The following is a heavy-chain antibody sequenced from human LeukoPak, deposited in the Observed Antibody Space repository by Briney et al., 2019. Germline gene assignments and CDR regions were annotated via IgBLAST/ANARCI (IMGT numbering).Heavy chain of an antibody. J-gene: IGHJ4*02. V-gene: IGHV1-8*03. CDR2: MNPNSGNT. CDR3: ARSPREIWNGFDY. D-gene: IGHD1-1*01. CDR1: GYTFTSYD. Sequence: ASVKVSCKASGYTFTSYDINWVRQATGQGLEWMGWMNPNSGNTGYAQKFQGRVTITRNTSISTAYMELSSLRSDDTAVYYCARSPREIWNGFDYWGQGTLVTVSS.